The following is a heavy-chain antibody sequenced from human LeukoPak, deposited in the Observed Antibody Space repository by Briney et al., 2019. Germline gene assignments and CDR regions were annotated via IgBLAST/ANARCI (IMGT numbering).Heavy chain of an antibody. CDR1: GFTVSSYY. V-gene: IGHV3-66*04. CDR2: IYSGGST. CDR3: AKRLLYSYGPGFDY. Sequence: PGGSLRLSCAASGFTVSSYYMTWVRQAPGKGLEWVSVIYSGGSTYYADSMKGRFAISRDSSKNTLFLQMNSLRAEDTAVYYCAKRLLYSYGPGFDYWGQGTLVTVSS. J-gene: IGHJ4*02. D-gene: IGHD5-18*01.